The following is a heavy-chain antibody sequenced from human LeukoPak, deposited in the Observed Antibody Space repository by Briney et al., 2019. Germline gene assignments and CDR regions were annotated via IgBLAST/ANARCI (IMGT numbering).Heavy chain of an antibody. Sequence: SSETLSLTCTVSGGSISSSSYYWGWIRQPPGKGLEWIGSIYYSGSTYYNPSLKSRVTISVDTSKNQFSLKLSSVTAADTAVYYCARLSSIAALDYWGQGTLVTVSS. J-gene: IGHJ4*02. V-gene: IGHV4-39*01. CDR2: IYYSGST. CDR3: ARLSSIAALDY. CDR1: GGSISSSSYY. D-gene: IGHD6-6*01.